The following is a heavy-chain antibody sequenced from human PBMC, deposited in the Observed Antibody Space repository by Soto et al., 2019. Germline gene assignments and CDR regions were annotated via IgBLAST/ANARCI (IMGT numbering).Heavy chain of an antibody. Sequence: EVQLLESGGGLVQPGGSLRLSCAASGFTFSSYAMSWVRQAPGKGLEWVSTIRGSGAGTYYADSVKGRFTISRDNAKNTLNLQMNSLRADETSVYYCAKVWTKSYDHDYWGKGTWSPSPQ. J-gene: IGHJ4*02. CDR3: AKVWTKSYDHDY. V-gene: IGHV3-23*01. CDR2: IRGSGAGT. CDR1: GFTFSSYA. D-gene: IGHD2-8*01.